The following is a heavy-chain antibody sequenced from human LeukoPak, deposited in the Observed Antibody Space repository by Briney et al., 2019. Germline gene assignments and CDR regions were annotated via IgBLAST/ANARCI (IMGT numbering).Heavy chain of an antibody. CDR2: ISSSGSTI. V-gene: IGHV3-48*03. D-gene: IGHD3-22*01. CDR1: GFTFSSYE. J-gene: IGHJ3*02. CDR3: TRRYNYDSSGYYYVRDAFDI. Sequence: GGSLRLSCAASGFTFSSYEMNWVRQAPGKGLEWVSYISSSGSTIYYADSVKGRFTISRDNAKNSLYLQMNSLRAEDTAVYYCTRRYNYDSSGYYYVRDAFDIWGQGTMVTVSS.